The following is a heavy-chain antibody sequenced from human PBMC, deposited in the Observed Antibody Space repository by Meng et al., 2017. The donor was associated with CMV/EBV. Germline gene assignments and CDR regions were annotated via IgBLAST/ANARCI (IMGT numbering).Heavy chain of an antibody. CDR3: ARGSYYRYVIDY. CDR1: CGSISSLH. V-gene: IGHV4-4*07. CDR2: IYTSGST. D-gene: IGHD2-21*01. Sequence: QQRGPVLWKLPETLSPPCTVPCGSISSLHWSWIRQPAGKGLEWIGRIYTSGSTNYNPSLKSRVTMSVDTSKNQFSLKLSSVTAADTAVYYCARGSYYRYVIDYWGQGTLVTVSS. J-gene: IGHJ4*02.